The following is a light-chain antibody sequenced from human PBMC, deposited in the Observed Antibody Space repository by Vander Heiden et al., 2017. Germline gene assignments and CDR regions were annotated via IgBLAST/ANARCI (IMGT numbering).Light chain of an antibody. CDR3: CSYAGSFWV. Sequence: QSALTPPRSVSGSPGRSVTISCTGTSSDVGGYNYVSWYQQHPGKAPKLMIYDVSKRPSGVPDRFSGSKSGNTASLTISGLQAEDEADYYCCSYAGSFWVFGGGTKLTVL. V-gene: IGLV2-11*01. CDR1: SSDVGGYNY. J-gene: IGLJ3*02. CDR2: DVS.